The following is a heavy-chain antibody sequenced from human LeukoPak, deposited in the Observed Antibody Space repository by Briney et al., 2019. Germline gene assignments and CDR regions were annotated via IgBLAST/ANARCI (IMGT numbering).Heavy chain of an antibody. CDR2: ISDDGINK. D-gene: IGHD5-12*01. CDR3: ASVDDLDAFAM. CDR1: GFTFSSYG. Sequence: GGSLRLSCAASGFTFSSYGMHWVRQAPGKGLEWVAVISDDGINKYYADPVKGRFTISRDNSKNTLYLEMSSLRAEDTAVYYCASVDDLDAFAMWGQGTMVIVFS. V-gene: IGHV3-30*03. J-gene: IGHJ3*02.